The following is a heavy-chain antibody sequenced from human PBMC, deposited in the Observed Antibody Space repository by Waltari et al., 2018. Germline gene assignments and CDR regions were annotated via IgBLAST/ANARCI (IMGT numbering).Heavy chain of an antibody. CDR1: SDYG. V-gene: IGHV3-30*02. Sequence: SDYGMHWVRQAPGKGLEWVAFIRYDASDIYYRDSVKGRFTISRDNSKNTLFLQMSSLRAEDTAVYYCAKVGVGLTTWYAFDIWGQGTMVTVSS. CDR2: IRYDASDI. J-gene: IGHJ3*02. D-gene: IGHD1-1*01. CDR3: AKVGVGLTTWYAFDI.